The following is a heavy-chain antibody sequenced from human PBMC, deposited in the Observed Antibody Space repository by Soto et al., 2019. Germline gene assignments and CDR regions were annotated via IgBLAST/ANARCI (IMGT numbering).Heavy chain of an antibody. J-gene: IGHJ4*02. CDR3: ARLQAAVPQY. Sequence: QLQLQESGPGLVKPSETLSLTCTVSGDSISVSPYFWGWIRQPPGKGLEWIAGIFYDWYTVYTPSLKSRAFISVDTSTNQFSLKLTSVAAADTAIYFCARLQAAVPQYWGQGTLVIVSS. V-gene: IGHV4-39*01. CDR1: GDSISVSPYF. CDR2: IFYDWYT. D-gene: IGHD6-13*01.